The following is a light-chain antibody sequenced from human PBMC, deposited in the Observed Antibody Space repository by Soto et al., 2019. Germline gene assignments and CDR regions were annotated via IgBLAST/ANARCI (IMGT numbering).Light chain of an antibody. CDR2: DAS. CDR3: QQYGSSPYT. J-gene: IGKJ2*01. Sequence: EIVLTQSPGTLSLSPGERATLSCGASQSVSFNYLAWYQQKVGLAPRLLIYDASRRATGTPDRFSGSGSGTDSTLTISRLEPEDFAVYVCQQYGSSPYTFGQGTNLEIK. V-gene: IGKV3D-20*01. CDR1: QSVSFNY.